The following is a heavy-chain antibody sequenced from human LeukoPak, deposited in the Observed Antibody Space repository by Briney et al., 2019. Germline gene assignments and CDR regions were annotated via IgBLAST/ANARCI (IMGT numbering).Heavy chain of an antibody. Sequence: PSQTLSLTCTVSGGSISRGGYYWSWIRQHPGKGLEWIGYIYYSGSTYYNPSLKSRVTISVDTSKNQFSLKLSSVTAADTAVYYCARDPGEYYDSSGYYYNYFDYWGQGTLVTVSS. CDR3: ARDPGEYYDSSGYYYNYFDY. D-gene: IGHD3-22*01. V-gene: IGHV4-31*03. J-gene: IGHJ4*02. CDR2: IYYSGST. CDR1: GGSISRGGYY.